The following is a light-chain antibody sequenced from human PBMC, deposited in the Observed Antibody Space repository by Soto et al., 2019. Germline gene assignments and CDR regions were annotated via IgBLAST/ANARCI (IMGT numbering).Light chain of an antibody. J-gene: IGLJ1*01. CDR1: SSDVGGYNY. CDR2: EVS. V-gene: IGLV2-8*01. CDR3: SSYAGYNNYV. Sequence: QSVLTQPPSASGSPGQSVTISCTGTSSDVGGYNYVSWYQQHPGKSPKLMIYEVSKRPSGFSDRFSGSRSGNTASLTVSGLQAEDEADYYCSSYAGYNNYVFGAGTKVTVL.